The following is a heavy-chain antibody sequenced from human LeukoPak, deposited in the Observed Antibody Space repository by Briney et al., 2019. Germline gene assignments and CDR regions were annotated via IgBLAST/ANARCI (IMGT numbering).Heavy chain of an antibody. CDR2: IYYSGST. D-gene: IGHD3-22*01. J-gene: IGHJ3*02. V-gene: IGHV4-39*01. CDR1: GGSISSSSYY. CDR3: ARQGILVGGYSSSDAFDI. Sequence: SETLSLTCTVSGGSISSSSYYWGWIRQPPGKGLEWIGSIYYSGSTYYNPSLKSRVTISVDTSKNQFSLKLSSVTAADTAVYYCARQGILVGGYSSSDAFDIWGQGTMVTVSS.